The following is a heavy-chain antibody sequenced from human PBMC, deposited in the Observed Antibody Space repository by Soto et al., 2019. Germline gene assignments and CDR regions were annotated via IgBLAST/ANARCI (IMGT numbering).Heavy chain of an antibody. CDR1: GGSFSGYY. D-gene: IGHD3-10*01. CDR3: ANRYYYGSGTFDY. CDR2: INHSGST. Sequence: PSETLSLTCAVYGGSFSGYYWSWIRQPPGKGLEWIGEINHSGSTNYNPSLKSRVTISVDTSKNQLSLKLSSVTAADRAVYYCANRYYYGSGTFDYWGQGTLVTVSS. V-gene: IGHV4-34*01. J-gene: IGHJ4*02.